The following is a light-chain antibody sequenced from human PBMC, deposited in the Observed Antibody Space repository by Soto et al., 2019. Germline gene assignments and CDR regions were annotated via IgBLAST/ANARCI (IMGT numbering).Light chain of an antibody. V-gene: IGKV1-5*01. CDR1: QSISNW. Sequence: DIQMTQSPSTLPASVGDRVTITCLASQSISNWLAWYQQKPGTAPKVLIYHASNLQSGVPSRFSGSGSGTEFTLTISSLQSEDFAVYYCQQYNNWPPITFGQGTRLEIK. J-gene: IGKJ5*01. CDR2: HAS. CDR3: QQYNNWPPIT.